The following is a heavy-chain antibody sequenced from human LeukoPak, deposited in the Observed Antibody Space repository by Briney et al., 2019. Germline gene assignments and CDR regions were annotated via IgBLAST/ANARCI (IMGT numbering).Heavy chain of an antibody. Sequence: KPSETLSLTCAVYGGSFSGYYWSWILQPPGKGLEWIGEINHSGSTNYNPSLKSRVTISVDTSKNQFSLKLSSVTAADTAVYYCARAFRPGIAAAGTRKYWFDPWGQGTLVTVSS. V-gene: IGHV4-34*01. J-gene: IGHJ5*02. CDR1: GGSFSGYY. CDR3: ARAFRPGIAAAGTRKYWFDP. CDR2: INHSGST. D-gene: IGHD6-13*01.